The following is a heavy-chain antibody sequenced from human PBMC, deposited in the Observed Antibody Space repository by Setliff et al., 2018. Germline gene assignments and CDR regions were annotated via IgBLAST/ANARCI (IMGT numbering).Heavy chain of an antibody. CDR1: GYTFTGYY. CDR2: INPNSGGT. J-gene: IGHJ4*02. D-gene: IGHD1-26*01. CDR3: ARGGYSGSYDFDY. Sequence: ASVKVSCKASGYTFTGYYMHWVRQAPGQGLEWMGWINPNSGGTNYAQKFQGWVTMTRDTSISTDYMELSRLRSDETAVYYCARGGYSGSYDFDYWGQRTRVTVSS. V-gene: IGHV1-2*04.